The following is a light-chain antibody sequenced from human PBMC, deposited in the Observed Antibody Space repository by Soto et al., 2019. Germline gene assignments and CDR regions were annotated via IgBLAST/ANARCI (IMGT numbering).Light chain of an antibody. J-gene: IGKJ1*01. Sequence: DIQMTQYPSTLSASVGDRVTITCRASQSIGGWLAWSQQKPGKAPKLLIFDGSSLKSGDPSRFSGSGSRTEFTLAIRSLQPVDLCACYCKKDDSYSPTFGQGTKVEI. CDR2: DGS. CDR1: QSIGGW. V-gene: IGKV1-5*01. CDR3: KKDDSYSPT.